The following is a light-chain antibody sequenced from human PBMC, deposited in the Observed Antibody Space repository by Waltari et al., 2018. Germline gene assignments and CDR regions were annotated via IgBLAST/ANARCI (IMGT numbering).Light chain of an antibody. CDR3: QQYNSNLFT. V-gene: IGKV1-5*03. CDR1: QSISSW. CDR2: KAS. J-gene: IGKJ3*01. Sequence: DIQMTQSPSTLSASVGDRVTITCRASQSISSWLAWYQQKPGKAPKLLIYKASSLESGVPSRFSGSGSGTEFTLTISSLQPDDFATYYCQQYNSNLFTFGPGTKVDIK.